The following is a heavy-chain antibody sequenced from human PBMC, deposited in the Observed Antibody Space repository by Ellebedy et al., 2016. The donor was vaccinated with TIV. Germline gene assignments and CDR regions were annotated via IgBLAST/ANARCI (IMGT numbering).Heavy chain of an antibody. CDR1: GCSMSSYY. J-gene: IGHJ3*02. V-gene: IGHV4-59*01. D-gene: IGHD6-19*01. CDR2: IFSSGNT. CDR3: ARRGGWPSGAFDI. Sequence: MPSETLSLTCTVSGCSMSSYYWSWIRQPPGKGLEWIGYIFSSGNTNYNLALKSRVNISFDTSKNQFSFKLSTVTAADTAVYYCARRGGWPSGAFDIWGQGTMVTVSS.